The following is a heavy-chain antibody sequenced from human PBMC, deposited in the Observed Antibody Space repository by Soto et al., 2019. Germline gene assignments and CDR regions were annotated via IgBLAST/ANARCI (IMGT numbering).Heavy chain of an antibody. V-gene: IGHV4-4*02. J-gene: IGHJ6*02. CDR3: ASVRGGYYYAMAV. D-gene: IGHD3-10*02. CDR2: IYHSGST. Sequence: TSETLSLTCAVSGGSISSSNWWGWVRQPPGKGLEWIGEIYHSGSTNYNPSLKSRVTISVDKSKNQFSLKLSSVTAADTAVYYCASVRGGYYYAMAVWGQGTTVTVSS. CDR1: GGSISSSNW.